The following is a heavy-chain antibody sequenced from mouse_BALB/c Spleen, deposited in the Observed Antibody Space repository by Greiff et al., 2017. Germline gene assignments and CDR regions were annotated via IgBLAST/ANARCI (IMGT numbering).Heavy chain of an antibody. V-gene: IGHV5-9-4*01. CDR1: GFTFSSYA. J-gene: IGHJ4*01. CDR3: ARDRRDDYAMDY. CDR2: ISSGGSYT. Sequence: EVHLVESGGGLVKPGGSLKLSCAASGFTFSSYAMSWVRQSPEKRLEWVAEISSGGSYTYYPDTVTGRFTISRDNAKNTLYLEMSSLRSEDTAMYYCARDRRDDYAMDYWGQGTSVTVSS.